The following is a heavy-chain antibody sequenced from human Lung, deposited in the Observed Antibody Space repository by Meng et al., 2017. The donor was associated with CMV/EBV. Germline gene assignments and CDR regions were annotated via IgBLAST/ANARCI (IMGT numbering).Heavy chain of an antibody. V-gene: IGHV4-59*01. CDR1: GGSITSYY. CDR2: MYYSRDA. D-gene: IGHD1-14*01. Sequence: SXTXSLXXTVSGGSITSYYWSWIRQPPGKGLEWIAYMYYSRDASYNPSLRSRVTVSVDTSKSQFSLQLSSVTAADTAVYYCARDWQGGAEPYGMDVWGQGXTVTVSS. CDR3: ARDWQGGAEPYGMDV. J-gene: IGHJ6*02.